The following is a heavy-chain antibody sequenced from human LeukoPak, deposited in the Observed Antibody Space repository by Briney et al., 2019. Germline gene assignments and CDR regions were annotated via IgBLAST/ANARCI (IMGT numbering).Heavy chain of an antibody. D-gene: IGHD1-1*01. Sequence: SSDSLSLTCTVSGESISSIRCYWGWIRQPPGKGLECIGSIYYSGSTYYNPSLKSRVTISVDTSKNQFSLKLSSVTAADTAVYYCARHKLAGDAFDIWGQGTMVTVSS. CDR3: ARHKLAGDAFDI. J-gene: IGHJ3*02. V-gene: IGHV4-39*01. CDR1: GESISSIRCY. CDR2: IYYSGST.